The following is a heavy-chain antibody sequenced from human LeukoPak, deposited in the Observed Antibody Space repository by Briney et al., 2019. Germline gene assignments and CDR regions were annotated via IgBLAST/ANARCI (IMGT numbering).Heavy chain of an antibody. CDR2: TRTKAKDYTT. CDR1: GFTFSDHC. CDR3: ARGPTVTFNYHYGMDV. V-gene: IGHV3-72*01. J-gene: IGHJ6*02. D-gene: IGHD4-17*01. Sequence: GGSLRLSCATSGFTFSDHCMDWVRQAPGKGLEWVARTRTKAKDYTTEYAASVKGRFTVSRDESMHSLYLQMNSLKTEDTAVYYCARGPTVTFNYHYGMDVWGQGTTVTVSS.